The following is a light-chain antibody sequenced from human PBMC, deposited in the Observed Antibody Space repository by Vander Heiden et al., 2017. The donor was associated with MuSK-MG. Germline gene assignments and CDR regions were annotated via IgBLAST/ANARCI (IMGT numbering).Light chain of an antibody. CDR3: QQRDSTPLT. CDR2: AAS. J-gene: IGKJ4*01. CDR1: QSISSY. V-gene: IGKV1-39*01. Sequence: EIQMTQSPSSLSASVGDRVTITCRAIQSISSYLNWYQQKPGKAPKLLIYAASSLQSGVPSRFSGSGSGTDFTLTISRLQPEDFATYYCQQRDSTPLTFGGGTKVEIK.